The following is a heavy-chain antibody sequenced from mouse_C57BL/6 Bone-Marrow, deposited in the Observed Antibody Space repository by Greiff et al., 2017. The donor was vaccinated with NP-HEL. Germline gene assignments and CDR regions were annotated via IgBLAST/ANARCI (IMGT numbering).Heavy chain of an antibody. CDR2: ISSGSSTI. V-gene: IGHV5-17*01. D-gene: IGHD2-5*01. CDR1: GFTFSDYG. CDR3: ARCSNSYYFDY. Sequence: EVQRVESGGGLVKPGGSLKLSCAASGFTFSDYGMHGVRQAPEKGLEWVAYISSGSSTIYYADTVKGRFTISRDNAKNTLFLQMTSLRSEDTAMYYCARCSNSYYFDYWGQGTTLTVSS. J-gene: IGHJ2*01.